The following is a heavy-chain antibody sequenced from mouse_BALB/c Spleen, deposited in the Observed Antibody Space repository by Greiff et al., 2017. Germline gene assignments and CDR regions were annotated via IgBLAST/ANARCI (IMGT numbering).Heavy chain of an antibody. J-gene: IGHJ4*01. V-gene: IGHV2-2*01. Sequence: QVQLKELGPGLVQPSQSLSITCTVSGFSLTSYGVHWVRQSPGKGLEWLGVIWSGGSTDYNAAFISRLSISKDNSKSQVFFKMNSLQADDTAIYYCARVYGNYGYYAMDYWGQGTSVTVSS. CDR1: GFSLTSYG. D-gene: IGHD2-1*01. CDR2: IWSGGST. CDR3: ARVYGNYGYYAMDY.